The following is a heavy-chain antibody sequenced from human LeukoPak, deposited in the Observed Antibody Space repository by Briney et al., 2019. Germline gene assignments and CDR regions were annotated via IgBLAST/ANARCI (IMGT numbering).Heavy chain of an antibody. Sequence: SETLSLTCTVSGGSISSYYWSWIRQPPGKGLEWIGYIYYSGSTNYNPSLRSRLTISVDTSKNQFSLKLSSVTAADTAVYYCARGPRISLVRGALELDYWGQGTLVTVSS. J-gene: IGHJ4*02. D-gene: IGHD3-10*01. CDR2: IYYSGST. CDR3: ARGPRISLVRGALELDY. V-gene: IGHV4-59*01. CDR1: GGSISSYY.